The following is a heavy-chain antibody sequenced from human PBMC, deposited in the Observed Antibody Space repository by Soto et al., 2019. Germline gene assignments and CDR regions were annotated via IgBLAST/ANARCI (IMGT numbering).Heavy chain of an antibody. CDR3: AKDLGAQWSSGWSLVDY. Sequence: DVQLVESGGGLVQPGRSLRLSCAASGFTFDDYAMHWVRQAPGKGLEWVSGISWNSGSIGYADSVKGRFTISRDNAKNSLYLQMNSLRAEDTALYYCAKDLGAQWSSGWSLVDYWGQGTLVTVSS. CDR2: ISWNSGSI. V-gene: IGHV3-9*01. J-gene: IGHJ4*02. D-gene: IGHD6-19*01. CDR1: GFTFDDYA.